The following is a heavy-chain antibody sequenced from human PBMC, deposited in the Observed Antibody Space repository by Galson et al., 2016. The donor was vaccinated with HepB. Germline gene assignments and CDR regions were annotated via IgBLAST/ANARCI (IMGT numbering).Heavy chain of an antibody. CDR2: ISAGSGNT. CDR3: ARDLIGNMDV. Sequence: SVKVSCKASGYTFTDYDMHWVRQSPGQRLEWLGYISAGSGNTKYSQKFEDRLTVSRDTSARTHYMELSSLSSNDTAVYDCARDLIGNMDVWGQGTTVTVSS. D-gene: IGHD3-16*02. V-gene: IGHV1-3*01. J-gene: IGHJ6*02. CDR1: GYTFTDYD.